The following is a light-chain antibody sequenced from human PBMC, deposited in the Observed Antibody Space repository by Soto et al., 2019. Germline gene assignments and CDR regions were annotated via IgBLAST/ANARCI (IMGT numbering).Light chain of an antibody. Sequence: EIVMTQSPATLSVSPGERATLSCRASQSVRSNLAWYQQKPGRAPRLLMYGASNRVTGVPARFSGSGSGTDFTLTISSLQSEDFAIYYCQQYKSWPITFGQGTRLEIK. V-gene: IGKV3-15*01. CDR2: GAS. J-gene: IGKJ5*01. CDR3: QQYKSWPIT. CDR1: QSVRSN.